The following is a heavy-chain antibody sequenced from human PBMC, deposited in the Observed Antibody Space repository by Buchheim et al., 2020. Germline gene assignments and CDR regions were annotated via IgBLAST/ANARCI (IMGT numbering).Heavy chain of an antibody. V-gene: IGHV3-33*01. D-gene: IGHD6-13*01. Sequence: QVQLVESGGGVVQPGRSLRLSCAASGFTFSSYGMHWVRQAPGKGLEWVAVIWYDGSNKYYADSVKGRFTISRDNSKNTLYLPMNSLRAEDTAVYYCARAIAAAGTPWHYWGQGTL. CDR2: IWYDGSNK. CDR1: GFTFSSYG. J-gene: IGHJ4*02. CDR3: ARAIAAAGTPWHY.